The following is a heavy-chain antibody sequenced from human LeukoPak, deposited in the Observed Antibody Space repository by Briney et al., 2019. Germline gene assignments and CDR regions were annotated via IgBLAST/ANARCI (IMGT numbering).Heavy chain of an antibody. D-gene: IGHD3-16*01. CDR1: GFTFSSNG. CDR2: ISYDGSNK. Sequence: GGSLRLSCAASGFTFSSNGMHWVRQAPGKGLEWVAVISYDGSNKYYADSVKGRFTISRDNSKNTLYLQMNSLRAEDTAVYYCAKDGPGGTLGAFDIWGQGTMVTVSS. CDR3: AKDGPGGTLGAFDI. V-gene: IGHV3-30*18. J-gene: IGHJ3*02.